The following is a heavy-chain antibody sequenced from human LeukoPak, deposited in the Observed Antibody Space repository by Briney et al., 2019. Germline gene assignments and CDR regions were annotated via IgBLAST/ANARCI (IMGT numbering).Heavy chain of an antibody. J-gene: IGHJ5*02. D-gene: IGHD3-22*01. CDR1: GGTFSSYA. CDR2: IIPILGIA. CDR3: ATNGDYYDSSGYSNWFDP. Sequence: SVKVSCKASGGTFSSYAISWVRQAPGQGLEWMGRIIPILGIANYAQKFQGRVTITADKSTSTAYMELSSLRSEDTAVYYCATNGDYYDSSGYSNWFDPWGQGTLVSVSS. V-gene: IGHV1-69*04.